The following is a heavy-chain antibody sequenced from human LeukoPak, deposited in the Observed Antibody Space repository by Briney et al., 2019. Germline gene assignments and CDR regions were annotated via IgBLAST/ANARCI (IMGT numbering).Heavy chain of an antibody. Sequence: PGRSLRLSCAASGFTFDDYAMHWVRQAPGKGLEWVSGISWNSGSIGYADSVKGRFTISRDNAKNSLYLQMNSLRAEDTALYYCAKDILLRVRLQTGFDYWGQGTLVTVSS. V-gene: IGHV3-9*01. CDR3: AKDILLRVRLQTGFDY. CDR1: GFTFDDYA. CDR2: ISWNSGSI. J-gene: IGHJ4*02. D-gene: IGHD3-16*01.